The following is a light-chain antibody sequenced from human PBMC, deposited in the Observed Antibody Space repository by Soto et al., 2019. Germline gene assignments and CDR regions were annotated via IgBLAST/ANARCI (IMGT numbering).Light chain of an antibody. Sequence: DIHMTQSPSTLSASVGDRVTITCRASQNIGTSLAWYQQTPGKAPKLLISDASTLESGVPSRFGGSGSGTECPLSISSLQHDDFATIYSQQCFCPWTFGQGPKVEIK. J-gene: IGKJ1*01. CDR1: QNIGTS. CDR2: DAS. V-gene: IGKV1-5*01. CDR3: QQCFCPWT.